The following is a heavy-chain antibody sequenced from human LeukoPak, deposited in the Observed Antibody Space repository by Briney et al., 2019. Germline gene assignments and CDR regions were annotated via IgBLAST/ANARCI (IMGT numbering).Heavy chain of an antibody. CDR3: AQWSRYFDY. CDR1: GFTFNNYA. J-gene: IGHJ4*02. Sequence: GGSLRLSCVASGFTFNNYAMTWVRQAPGKGPEWVSAISGSGYSTYYADSVKGRFTISRDNSKNTLYLQMNSLRAEDTALYFCAQWSRYFDYWGQGTLVTVSS. D-gene: IGHD1-26*01. V-gene: IGHV3-23*01. CDR2: ISGSGYST.